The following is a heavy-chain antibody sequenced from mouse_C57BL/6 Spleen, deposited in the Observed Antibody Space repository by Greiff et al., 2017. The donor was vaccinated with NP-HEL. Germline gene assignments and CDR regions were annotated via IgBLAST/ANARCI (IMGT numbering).Heavy chain of an antibody. CDR1: GFTFSSYA. J-gene: IGHJ1*03. V-gene: IGHV5-4*01. Sequence: EVQRVESGGGLVKPGGSLKLSCAASGFTFSSYAMSWVRQTPEKRLEWVATISDGGSYTYYPDNVKGRFTISRDNAKNNLYLQMSHLKSEDTAMYYCARDDYDGPYWYFDVWGTGTTVTVSS. CDR2: ISDGGSYT. CDR3: ARDDYDGPYWYFDV. D-gene: IGHD2-4*01.